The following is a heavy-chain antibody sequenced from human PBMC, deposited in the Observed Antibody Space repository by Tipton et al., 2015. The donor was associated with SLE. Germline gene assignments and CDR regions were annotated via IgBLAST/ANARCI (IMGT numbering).Heavy chain of an antibody. CDR3: ARGAERWRMDV. V-gene: IGHV4-59*01. CDR1: GGSIRGYY. J-gene: IGHJ6*04. CDR2: IYYSGST. Sequence: TLSLTCTVSGGSIRGYYWGWIRQPPGKGLEWIGYIYYSGSTNYNPSLKSRVTISVDTSKNQLSLKLSSVTAADTAVYYCARGAERWRMDVWGKGTTVIVSS. D-gene: IGHD1-1*01.